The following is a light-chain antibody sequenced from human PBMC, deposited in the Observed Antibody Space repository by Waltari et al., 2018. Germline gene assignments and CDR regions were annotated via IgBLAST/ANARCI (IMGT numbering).Light chain of an antibody. J-gene: IGKJ4*01. V-gene: IGKV4-1*01. CDR1: QSVLSISNNKNY. Sequence: DIVMTQSPQSLAVSLGERATINCTSRQSVLSISNNKNYLAWYQKRPDQPPKLLLYCASRQPSGLADRFSGSASGTLFTLTSNSLEPDDVVFYYFQQYYGKPSFGGGTKVEIK. CDR2: CAS. CDR3: QQYYGKPS.